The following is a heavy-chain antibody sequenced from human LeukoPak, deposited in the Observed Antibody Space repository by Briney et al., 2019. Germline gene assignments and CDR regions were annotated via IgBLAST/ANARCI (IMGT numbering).Heavy chain of an antibody. Sequence: SETLSLTCTVSGGSISSYYCNWIRQPPGKGLEWIGEIYNSGSANYNPSLQSRVTISVDTSKNEFSLKLSSVTAADTAVYYCVTGYWEFDCWGQGILVTVSS. V-gene: IGHV4-59*01. CDR1: GGSISSYY. D-gene: IGHD2-8*02. CDR2: IYNSGSA. J-gene: IGHJ4*02. CDR3: VTGYWEFDC.